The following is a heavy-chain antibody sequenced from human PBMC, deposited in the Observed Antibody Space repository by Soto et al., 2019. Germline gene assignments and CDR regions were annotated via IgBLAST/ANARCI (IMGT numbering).Heavy chain of an antibody. V-gene: IGHV4-39*01. Sequence: PSETLPLTWTVSGGSSSSSSYCWGWIRKPPGKGLEWIGSIYYSGSTYYNPSLKSRVTISVDTSKNQFSLKLSSVTAADTAVYYCAGSQYYDFWSGYFGVRWFDPWGQGTLVTVSS. CDR3: AGSQYYDFWSGYFGVRWFDP. CDR1: GGSSSSSSYC. J-gene: IGHJ5*02. CDR2: IYYSGST. D-gene: IGHD3-3*01.